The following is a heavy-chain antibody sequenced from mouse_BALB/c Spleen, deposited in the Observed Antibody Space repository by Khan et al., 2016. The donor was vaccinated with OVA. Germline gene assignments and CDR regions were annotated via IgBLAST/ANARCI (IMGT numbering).Heavy chain of an antibody. Sequence: QVQLQQSGAELVRPGVSVKISCKGSGYTFTDYGMHWVKQSHAKSLEWIGVISSSYGVASYNQKFKGKATMTVDKSSSTAYMALARLTSEDSAIYYCARHGYGAWFANWGQGTLVTVSA. CDR1: GYTFTDYG. D-gene: IGHD2-2*01. CDR3: ARHGYGAWFAN. V-gene: IGHV1S137*01. CDR2: ISSSYGVA. J-gene: IGHJ3*01.